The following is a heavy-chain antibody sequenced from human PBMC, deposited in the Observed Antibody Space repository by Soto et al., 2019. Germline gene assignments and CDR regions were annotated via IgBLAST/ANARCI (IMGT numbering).Heavy chain of an antibody. D-gene: IGHD3-22*01. CDR3: AHSIWDSSGNPLFDY. J-gene: IGHJ4*02. CDR1: GFSLSTSGVG. CDR2: IYWDDDK. Sequence: QITLKESGPTLVKPTQTLTLTCTFSGFSLSTSGVGVGWIRQPPGKALEWLALIYWDDDKRYSPSLKSRLTITKDTSKNQVVLTMTNIDPVDTATYYCAHSIWDSSGNPLFDYWGQGTLVTVSS. V-gene: IGHV2-5*02.